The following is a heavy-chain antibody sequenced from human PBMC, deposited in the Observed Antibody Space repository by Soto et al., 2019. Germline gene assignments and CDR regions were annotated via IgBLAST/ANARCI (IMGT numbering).Heavy chain of an antibody. Sequence: QVQLQQWGAGLLKPSETLSLTCAVYGGSFSGYYWSWIRQPPGKGLEWIGEINHSGSTNYNPSLKSRVTISVDTSKNQFSLKLSSVTAADTAVYYCARAGYSSSWYGSGWYFDLWGRGTLVTVSS. J-gene: IGHJ2*01. CDR1: GGSFSGYY. CDR3: ARAGYSSSWYGSGWYFDL. D-gene: IGHD6-13*01. V-gene: IGHV4-34*01. CDR2: INHSGST.